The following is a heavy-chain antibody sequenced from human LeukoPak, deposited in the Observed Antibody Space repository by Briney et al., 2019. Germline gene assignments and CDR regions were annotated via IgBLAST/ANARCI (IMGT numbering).Heavy chain of an antibody. Sequence: ASVKVSCKVSGYSFTDLSVHWVRQSPGKGLEYMGGFDPEDAETIYAQQFQGRVTMTEDTSTDTAYMEPSSLRSEDTAVYYCATELTWLGDRPTDYWGQGTLVTVSS. CDR2: FDPEDAET. D-gene: IGHD6-19*01. CDR1: GYSFTDLS. J-gene: IGHJ4*02. V-gene: IGHV1-24*01. CDR3: ATELTWLGDRPTDY.